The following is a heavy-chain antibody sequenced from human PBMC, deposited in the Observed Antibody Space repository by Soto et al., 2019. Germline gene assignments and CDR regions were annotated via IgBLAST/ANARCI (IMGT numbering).Heavy chain of an antibody. Sequence: TETLSLTCTVSGGSISSYYWSWIRQPPGKGLEWIGYIYYSGSTNYNPSLKSRVTISVDTSKNQFSLKLSSVTAADTAVYYCARFNWYFDLWGRGTLVTVSS. V-gene: IGHV4-59*08. CDR1: GGSISSYY. CDR3: ARFNWYFDL. CDR2: IYYSGST. J-gene: IGHJ2*01.